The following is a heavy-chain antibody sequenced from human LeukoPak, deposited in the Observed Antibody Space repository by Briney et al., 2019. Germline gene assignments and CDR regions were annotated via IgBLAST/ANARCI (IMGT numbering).Heavy chain of an antibody. CDR2: IYYSGST. Sequence: SETLSFTCTVSGGSISSSSYYWGWIRQPPGKGLEWIGSIYYSGSTYYNPSLKSRVTISVDTSKNQFSLKLSSVTAADTAVYYCARHRPWEYYFDYWGQGTLVTVSS. D-gene: IGHD1-26*01. V-gene: IGHV4-39*01. CDR1: GGSISSSSYY. J-gene: IGHJ4*02. CDR3: ARHRPWEYYFDY.